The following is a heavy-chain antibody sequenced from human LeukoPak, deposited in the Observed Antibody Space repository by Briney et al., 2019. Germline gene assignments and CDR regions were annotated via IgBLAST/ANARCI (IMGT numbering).Heavy chain of an antibody. V-gene: IGHV4-39*01. D-gene: IGHD3-16*01. J-gene: IGHJ5*02. CDR1: GGSISTPSYY. CDR2: IYYSGST. Sequence: PSETLSLTCTVSGGSISTPSYYWGWVRQPPGKGLEWIGSIYYSGSTYYNPSLKSRVTISVDTSRNQFSLKLSSVTAADTAVYFCASAPRRASIGGLDPWGQGSLVTVSS. CDR3: ASAPRRASIGGLDP.